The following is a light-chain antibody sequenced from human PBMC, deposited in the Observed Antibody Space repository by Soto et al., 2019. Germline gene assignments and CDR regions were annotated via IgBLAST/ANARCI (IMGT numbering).Light chain of an antibody. CDR1: SSDVGSYNY. Sequence: QSALTQPASVSGSPGQSITISCTGTSSDVGSYNYVSWYQQYPGKAPKLMIYDVSNRPSGVSYRFSGSKSGNTASLTISGSQAEDEADYYCSSYTTRSTHVVFGGGTKLTV. J-gene: IGLJ2*01. V-gene: IGLV2-14*01. CDR2: DVS. CDR3: SSYTTRSTHVV.